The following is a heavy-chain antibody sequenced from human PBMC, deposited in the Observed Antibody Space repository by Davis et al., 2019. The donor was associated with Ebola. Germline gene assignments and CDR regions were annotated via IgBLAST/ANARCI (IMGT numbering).Heavy chain of an antibody. CDR2: INPSGGST. CDR1: GYTFTGYY. CDR3: ARDFGYVWFDP. Sequence: ASVKVSCKASGYTFTGYYTHWVRQAPGQGLEWMGIINPSGGSTSYAQKFQGRVTMTRDTSTSTVYMELSSLRSDDTAVYYCARDFGYVWFDPWGQGTLVTVFS. V-gene: IGHV1-46*01. J-gene: IGHJ5*02. D-gene: IGHD5-12*01.